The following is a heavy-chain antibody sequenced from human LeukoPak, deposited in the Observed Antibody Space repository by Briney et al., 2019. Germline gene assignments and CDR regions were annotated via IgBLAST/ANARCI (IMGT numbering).Heavy chain of an antibody. D-gene: IGHD3-22*01. CDR2: ISTSGRPT. CDR1: GFSFSNYE. CDR3: ASRPYSSSGNDY. Sequence: PGGSLRLSCAASGFSFSNYEMNWVRQAPGKGLEWVSYISTSGRPTYYADSVKGRFTISRDNAKNSLYLQMNSLRAEDTAVYYCASRPYSSSGNDYWGQGTLVTVSS. J-gene: IGHJ4*02. V-gene: IGHV3-48*03.